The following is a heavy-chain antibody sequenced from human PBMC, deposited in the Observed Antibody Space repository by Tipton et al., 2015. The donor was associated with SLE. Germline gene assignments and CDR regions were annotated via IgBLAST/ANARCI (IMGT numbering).Heavy chain of an antibody. Sequence: TLSLTCTVSGRSISSSIFRWGWVRQSPGKGLEWIGNINDSGTTYYNPSLKSRVTISVDTSKNQFSLKVTSVTAADTAVYYCTRGGASSKWLDPWGQGVLVTVSS. V-gene: IGHV4-39*07. J-gene: IGHJ5*02. CDR2: INDSGTT. CDR1: GRSISSSIFR. CDR3: TRGGASSKWLDP. D-gene: IGHD6-6*01.